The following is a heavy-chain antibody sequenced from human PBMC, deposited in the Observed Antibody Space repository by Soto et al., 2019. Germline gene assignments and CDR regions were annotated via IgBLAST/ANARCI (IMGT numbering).Heavy chain of an antibody. Sequence: GGSLRLSCAASGFTFSSYSMNWVRQAPGKGLEWVSYISSSSSTIYYADSVKGRFTISRDNAKNSLYLQMNSLRDEDTAVYYCARQKYCISTSCYGDWYFDLWGRGTLVTVSS. D-gene: IGHD2-2*01. CDR3: ARQKYCISTSCYGDWYFDL. CDR1: GFTFSSYS. V-gene: IGHV3-48*02. J-gene: IGHJ2*01. CDR2: ISSSSSTI.